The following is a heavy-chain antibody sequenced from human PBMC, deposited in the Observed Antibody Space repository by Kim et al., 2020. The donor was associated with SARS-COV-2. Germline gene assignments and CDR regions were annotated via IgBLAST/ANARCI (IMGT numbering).Heavy chain of an antibody. Sequence: GGSLRLSCAASGFTFSSYAMSWVRQAPGKGLEWVSAISGSGGSTYYADSVKGRFTISRDNSKNTLYLQMNSLRAEDTAVYYCEAQETELEYYDYVWGSYRYTGFGYWGQGTLVTVSS. CDR1: GFTFSSYA. J-gene: IGHJ4*02. CDR2: ISGSGGST. V-gene: IGHV3-23*01. CDR3: EAQETELEYYDYVWGSYRYTGFGY. D-gene: IGHD3-16*02.